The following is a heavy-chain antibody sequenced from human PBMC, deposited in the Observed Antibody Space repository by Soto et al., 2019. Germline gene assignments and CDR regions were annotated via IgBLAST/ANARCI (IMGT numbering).Heavy chain of an antibody. Sequence: SETLSLTCTVSAGSISGYFWAWVRQPPWKGLEWIGNIYYSGSTSYNPSLRSRVTISIDTSKNQFSLKLTSVSAADTAVYYCARRPIMITLGGVIDYYFDFWGQGSLVTVSS. J-gene: IGHJ4*02. CDR3: ARRPIMITLGGVIDYYFDF. CDR1: AGSISGYF. CDR2: IYYSGST. V-gene: IGHV4-59*04. D-gene: IGHD3-16*02.